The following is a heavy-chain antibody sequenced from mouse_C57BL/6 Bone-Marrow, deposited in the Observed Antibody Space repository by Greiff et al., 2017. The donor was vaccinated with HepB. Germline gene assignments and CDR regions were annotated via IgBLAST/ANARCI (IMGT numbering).Heavy chain of an antibody. J-gene: IGHJ4*01. V-gene: IGHV5-15*01. CDR2: ISNLAYSI. D-gene: IGHD2-5*01. Sequence: EVKLMESGGGLVQPGGSLKLSCAASGFTFSDYGMAWVRQAPRKGPEWVAFISNLAYSIYYADTVTGRFTISSENAKNTLYLEMSSLRSEDTAMYYCARQGLNSNGGGNALDYWGQGTSVTVSS. CDR1: GFTFSDYG. CDR3: ARQGLNSNGGGNALDY.